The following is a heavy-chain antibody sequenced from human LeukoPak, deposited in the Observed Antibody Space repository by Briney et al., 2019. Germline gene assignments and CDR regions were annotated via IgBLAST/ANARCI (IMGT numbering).Heavy chain of an antibody. CDR1: GYTFTTYD. Sequence: ASVKVSCKASGYTFTTYDPNWVRQATGQGLEWMGWMNPNSGNTGYAQKFQGRVTMTRNTSISTAYMELNNLTSEDTAVYYCARRIRGAPTDHWGQGTLVTVSS. V-gene: IGHV1-8*01. CDR2: MNPNSGNT. D-gene: IGHD3-10*01. CDR3: ARRIRGAPTDH. J-gene: IGHJ4*02.